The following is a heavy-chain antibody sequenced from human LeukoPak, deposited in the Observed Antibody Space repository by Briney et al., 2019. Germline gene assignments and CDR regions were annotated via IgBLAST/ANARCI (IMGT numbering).Heavy chain of an antibody. D-gene: IGHD3-10*01. CDR1: GFTFISFG. V-gene: IGHV3-30*02. Sequence: GGSLRPSCAASGFTFISFGMHWVRQAPGKVQQWVACIRYDGSNKFYADSFKGRFPISRDNSKNTLHLQVNRLRPEDTAIYYCAKDKFVVLGSLVSGDYWSWGQGTLVTVSS. CDR3: AKDKFVVLGSLVSGDYWS. CDR2: IRYDGSNK. J-gene: IGHJ5*02.